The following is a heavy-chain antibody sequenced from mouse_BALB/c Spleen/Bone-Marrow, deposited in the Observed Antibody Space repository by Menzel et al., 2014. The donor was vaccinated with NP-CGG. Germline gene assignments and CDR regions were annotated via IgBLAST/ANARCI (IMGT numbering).Heavy chain of an antibody. CDR2: INSGSGGP. D-gene: IGHD2-3*01. V-gene: IGHV1-54*03. J-gene: IGHJ4*01. CDR3: ARRDDGYYYYAMDY. Sequence: QVQLQQSGAELVRPGTSVKVSCKASGYAFTNYLIEWVKQRPGQGLEWIGVINSGSGGPNYNEKFKGKATLTADKSSSTAYMQLSSLTSDDSAVYFCARRDDGYYYYAMDYWGQGTSVTGSS. CDR1: GYAFTNYL.